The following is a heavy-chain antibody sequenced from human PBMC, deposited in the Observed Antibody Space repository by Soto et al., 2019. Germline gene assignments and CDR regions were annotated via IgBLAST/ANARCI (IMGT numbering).Heavy chain of an antibody. V-gene: IGHV2-5*02. CDR3: AHRRNGDYDFWSGYYEEYNWFDP. CDR1: GFSLSTSRVG. Sequence: SRPMLVNPTQTLTLPCTFSGFSLSTSRVGVGWIRQPPGKALEWLALIYWDDDKRYSPSLKSRLTITKDTSKNQVVLTMTNMDPVDTATYYCAHRRNGDYDFWSGYYEEYNWFDPWGQGPLVNVYS. CDR2: IYWDDDK. J-gene: IGHJ5*02. D-gene: IGHD3-3*01.